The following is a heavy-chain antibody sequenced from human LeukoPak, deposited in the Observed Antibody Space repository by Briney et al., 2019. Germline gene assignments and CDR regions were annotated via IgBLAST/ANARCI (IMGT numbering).Heavy chain of an antibody. D-gene: IGHD3-22*01. CDR2: ISGSGGSK. CDR3: AKCYYDSSGSYPFDY. V-gene: IGHV3-23*01. CDR1: GFAFSSYA. Sequence: GGSLRLSCAASGFAFSSYAMSWVRRAPGQGLEWVSAISGSGGSKYYADSVKGRFTISRDNSKNTLYLQMNSLRAEDTAVYYCAKCYYDSSGSYPFDYWGQGTLVTVSS. J-gene: IGHJ4*02.